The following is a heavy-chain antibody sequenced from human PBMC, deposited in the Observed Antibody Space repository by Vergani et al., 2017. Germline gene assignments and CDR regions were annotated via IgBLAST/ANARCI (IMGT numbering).Heavy chain of an antibody. J-gene: IGHJ4*02. V-gene: IGHV3-9*01. CDR1: GFTFSSYA. D-gene: IGHD6-13*01. CDR2: ISWNSGSI. CDR3: AKAHSVAAAGFDY. Sequence: EVQLLESGGGLVQPGGSLRLSCAASGFTFSSYAMSWVRQAPGKGLEWVSGISWNSGSIGYADSVKGRFTISRDNAKNSLYLQMNSLRAEDTALYYCAKAHSVAAAGFDYWGQGTLVTVSS.